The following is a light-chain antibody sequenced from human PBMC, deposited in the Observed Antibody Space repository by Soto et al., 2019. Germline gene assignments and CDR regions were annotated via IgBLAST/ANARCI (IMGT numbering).Light chain of an antibody. CDR2: GNS. Sequence: QTVVTQPPSVSGAPGQRVTISCTGSSSNIGAGYYVHWYQQLPGTAPKLLIYGNSNRPSGVPDRFSGSKSGTSASLAITGLQAEDEVDYYCQSYDSSLSVVVFGGGTKVTVL. V-gene: IGLV1-40*01. CDR1: SSNIGAGYY. CDR3: QSYDSSLSVVV. J-gene: IGLJ2*01.